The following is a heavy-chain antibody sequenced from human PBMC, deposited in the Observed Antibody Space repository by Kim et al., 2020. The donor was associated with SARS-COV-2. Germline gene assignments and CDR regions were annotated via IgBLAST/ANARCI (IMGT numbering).Heavy chain of an antibody. V-gene: IGHV5-10-1*01. CDR3: TRVALTATGWFFDL. Sequence: SPSFQGHVTISADKSINTAYLHWSSLKASDTAVYYCTRVALTATGWFFDLWGRGTLVTVSS. D-gene: IGHD2-21*02. J-gene: IGHJ2*01.